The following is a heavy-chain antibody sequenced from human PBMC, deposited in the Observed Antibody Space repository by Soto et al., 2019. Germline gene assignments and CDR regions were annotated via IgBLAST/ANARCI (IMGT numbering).Heavy chain of an antibody. CDR1: GFTFSSYG. V-gene: IGHV3-33*01. D-gene: IGHD3-22*01. CDR3: ARDPTYFYDSSGYYDY. Sequence: GSLRLSCAASGFTFSSYGMHWVRQAPGKGLEWVAVIWYDGSNKYYADSVKGRFTISRDNSKNTLYLQMNSLRAEDTAVYYCARDPTYFYDSSGYYDYWGQGTLVTVSS. J-gene: IGHJ4*02. CDR2: IWYDGSNK.